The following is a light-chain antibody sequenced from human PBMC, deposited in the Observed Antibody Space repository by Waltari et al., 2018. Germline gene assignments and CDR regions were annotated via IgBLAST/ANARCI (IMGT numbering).Light chain of an antibody. J-gene: IGKJ1*01. CDR1: QNIRTQ. CDR2: AAS. Sequence: DIQMTQSPSSLSASVWDTVTVTCRASQNIRTQLNWYQQKPATAPKLLIYAASTLHPGVPSRFSGSGSGTDFTLTVTNLQPDDFAIYFCQQSFSSPWTFGQGTRV. V-gene: IGKV1-39*01. CDR3: QQSFSSPWT.